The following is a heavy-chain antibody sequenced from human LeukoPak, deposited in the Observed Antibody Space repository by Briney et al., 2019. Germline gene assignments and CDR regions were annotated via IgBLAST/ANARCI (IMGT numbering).Heavy chain of an antibody. CDR3: ARENFWSGSPDDDHGMDV. CDR1: GFTFSSYS. D-gene: IGHD3-3*01. V-gene: IGHV3-48*02. CDR2: ISSSSSTI. Sequence: GGSLRLSCAASGFTFSSYSMNWVRQAPGKGLEWVSYISSSSSTIYYADSVKGRFTISRDNAKNSLYLQMNSLRDEDTAVYYCARENFWSGSPDDDHGMDVWGRGTTVTVSS. J-gene: IGHJ6*02.